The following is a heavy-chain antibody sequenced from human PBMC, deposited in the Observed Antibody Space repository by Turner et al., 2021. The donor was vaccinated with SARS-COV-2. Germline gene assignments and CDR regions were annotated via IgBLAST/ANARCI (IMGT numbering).Heavy chain of an antibody. CDR2: INPSGGGT. Sequence: VRPVRSGAEVKKPGPSVKVSGRDPGTIFINYYIHWVRQAPGQGLEWVGIINPSGGGTRYAQKFRGRVTMTRDTSTSTVSMELSSLRSEDTAVYYCARGELWRFSSYDNWGQGTLVAVSS. D-gene: IGHD1-7*01. CDR1: GTIFINYY. J-gene: IGHJ4*02. V-gene: IGHV1-46*03. CDR3: ARGELWRFSSYDN.